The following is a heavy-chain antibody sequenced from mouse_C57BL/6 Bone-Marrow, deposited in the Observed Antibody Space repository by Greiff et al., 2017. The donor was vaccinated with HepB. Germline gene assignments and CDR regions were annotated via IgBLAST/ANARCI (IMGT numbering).Heavy chain of an antibody. CDR1: GYTFTDYN. CDR3: ARTFHYYGSSYDAMDY. D-gene: IGHD1-1*01. CDR2: INPNNGGT. J-gene: IGHJ4*01. Sequence: EVQLQQSGPELVKPGASVKMSCKASGYTFTDYNMHWVKQSHGKSLEWIGYINPNNGGTSYNQKFKGKATLTVNKSSSPDYMELRSLTSEDSAVYYCARTFHYYGSSYDAMDYWGQGTSVTVSS. V-gene: IGHV1-22*01.